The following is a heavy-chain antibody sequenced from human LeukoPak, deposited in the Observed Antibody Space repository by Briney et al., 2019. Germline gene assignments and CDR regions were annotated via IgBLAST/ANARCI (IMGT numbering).Heavy chain of an antibody. V-gene: IGHV4-59*12. D-gene: IGHD6-19*01. CDR1: GGSISSYY. CDR3: ARGEAVAGTVSWFDP. J-gene: IGHJ5*02. CDR2: TYYSGST. Sequence: SETLSLTCTVSGGSISSYYWSWIRQPPGKGLEWIGYTYYSGSTNYNPSLKSRVTISVDTSKNQFSLKLSSVTAADTAVYYCARGEAVAGTVSWFDPWGQGTLVTVSS.